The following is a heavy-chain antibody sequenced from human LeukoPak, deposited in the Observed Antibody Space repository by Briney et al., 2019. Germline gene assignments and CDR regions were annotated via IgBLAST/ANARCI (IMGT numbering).Heavy chain of an antibody. CDR2: IIPIFGTA. CDR1: GGTFSSYA. J-gene: IGHJ6*03. Sequence: ASVKVSCKASGGTFSSYAISWVRQAPGQGLEWMGGIIPIFGTANYAQKFQGRVTITADKSTSTAYMELSSLRSEDTAVYYCARGTYYGKTYYYYMDVWGKGTTVTVSS. CDR3: ARGTYYGKTYYYYMDV. V-gene: IGHV1-69*06. D-gene: IGHD3-10*01.